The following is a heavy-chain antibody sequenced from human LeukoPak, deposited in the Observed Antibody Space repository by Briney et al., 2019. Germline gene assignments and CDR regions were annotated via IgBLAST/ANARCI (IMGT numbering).Heavy chain of an antibody. CDR1: EFTFSSYS. CDR2: ISSSSSYI. CDR3: ARVLGYCTNGVCSDDY. V-gene: IGHV3-21*01. D-gene: IGHD2-8*01. Sequence: PGGSLRLSCAASEFTFSSYSMNWVRQAPGKGLEWVSSISSSSSYIYYADSVKGRFTISRDNAKNSLYLQMNSLRAEDTAVYYCARVLGYCTNGVCSDDYWGQGTLVTVSS. J-gene: IGHJ4*02.